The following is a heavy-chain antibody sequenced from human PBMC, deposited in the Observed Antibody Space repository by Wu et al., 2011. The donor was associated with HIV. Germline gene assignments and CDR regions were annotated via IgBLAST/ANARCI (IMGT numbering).Heavy chain of an antibody. Sequence: QVQLVQSGAEVKKPGSSVKVSCKASGGTFSRYGISWVRQAPGQGLEWMGRIIPIFGTANYAQKFQGRVTITADESTSTAYMELSSLRSEDTAVYYCARPYCSGGSCYGLFDYWGQGTLVTVSS. D-gene: IGHD2-15*01. CDR1: GGTFSRYG. CDR3: ARPYCSGGSCYGLFDY. V-gene: IGHV1-69*18. CDR2: IIPIFGTA. J-gene: IGHJ4*02.